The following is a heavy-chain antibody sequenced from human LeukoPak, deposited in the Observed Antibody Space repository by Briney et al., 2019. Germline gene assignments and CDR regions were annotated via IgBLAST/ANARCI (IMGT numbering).Heavy chain of an antibody. CDR1: GFTVRSNY. J-gene: IGHJ5*02. D-gene: IGHD3-10*01. Sequence: SGGSLRLSCVASGFTVRSNYISWVRQAPGKGLEWGSVIYSDGSTYYADSVKGRFTISRDDSKNTLYLQMNSLRAEDTAVYYCARGVYYRSGTGGNWFDPWGQRTLVTVSS. CDR2: IYSDGST. CDR3: ARGVYYRSGTGGNWFDP. V-gene: IGHV3-66*02.